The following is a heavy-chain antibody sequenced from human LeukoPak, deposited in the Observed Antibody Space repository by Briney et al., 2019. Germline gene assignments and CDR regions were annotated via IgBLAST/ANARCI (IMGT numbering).Heavy chain of an antibody. CDR2: INANSGTT. CDR1: GFAFSVYA. J-gene: IGHJ5*01. D-gene: IGHD6-19*01. Sequence: GGSLRLSCAASGFAFSVYAMSWPRQPPGKGLEWVSTINANSGTTSYAASVRGRFSISRDNSKNTLYLQLNTLRADDTATYYCAKPISGGLAVTADWFHPWGQGTLVVVSS. CDR3: AKPISGGLAVTADWFHP. V-gene: IGHV3-23*01.